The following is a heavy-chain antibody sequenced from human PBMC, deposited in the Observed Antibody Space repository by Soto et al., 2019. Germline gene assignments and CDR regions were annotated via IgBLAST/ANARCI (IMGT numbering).Heavy chain of an antibody. CDR2: IKQDGSEK. Sequence: GGSLRLSCAASGFTFSSYWMSWVRQAPGKGLEWVANIKQDGSEKYYVDSVKGRFTISRDNAKNSLYLQMNSLRAEDTAVYYCARVDIVVVVAAINFDCRGQGTLVTVSS. CDR1: GFTFSSYW. V-gene: IGHV3-7*03. CDR3: ARVDIVVVVAAINFDC. J-gene: IGHJ4*02. D-gene: IGHD2-15*01.